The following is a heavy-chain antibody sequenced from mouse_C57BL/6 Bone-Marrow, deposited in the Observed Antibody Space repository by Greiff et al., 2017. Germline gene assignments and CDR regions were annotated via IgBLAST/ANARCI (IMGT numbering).Heavy chain of an antibody. CDR1: GYTFTSYW. CDR3: SSERYLLSYFDY. J-gene: IGHJ2*01. D-gene: IGHD2-1*01. CDR2: IDPYDSDT. Sequence: QVQLKQPGAELVRPGSSVKLSCKASGYTFTSYWMHWVKQRPIQGLEWIGNIDPYDSDTHYNQKFKDKATLTVDTSSSTAYMQLSSLTSEDTAVYYCSSERYLLSYFDYWGQGTTLTVSS. V-gene: IGHV1-52*01.